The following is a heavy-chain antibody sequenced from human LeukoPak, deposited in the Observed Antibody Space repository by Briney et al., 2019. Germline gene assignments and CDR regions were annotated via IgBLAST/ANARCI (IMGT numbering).Heavy chain of an antibody. J-gene: IGHJ5*02. D-gene: IGHD4/OR15-4a*01. CDR3: ARGKLTFDP. CDR1: WYSFSTYW. V-gene: IGHV5-51*01. CDR2: IYPGDSET. Sequence: GESPKISCTASWYSFSTYWIGWVRQMPGKGLEGMGIIYPGDSETIHSPFFQGQVTISDDKSTITAYLLWSSLKASDTAIYYCARGKLTFDPWGQGTLVTVSS.